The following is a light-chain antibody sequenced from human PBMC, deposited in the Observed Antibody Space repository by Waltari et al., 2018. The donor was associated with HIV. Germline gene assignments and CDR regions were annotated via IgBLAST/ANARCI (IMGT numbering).Light chain of an antibody. V-gene: IGLV2-14*01. CDR2: EVS. Sequence: QSALTQPASVSGSPGQSITISCTGTSSDVGTYKFVSWYEQPPGKAPKLTIYEVSNRSSGVSNRVSGSKSGNTASLTISGLQAEDEADYYCSSYTSNNIVIFGGGTKLTVL. CDR1: SSDVGTYKF. CDR3: SSYTSNNIVI. J-gene: IGLJ2*01.